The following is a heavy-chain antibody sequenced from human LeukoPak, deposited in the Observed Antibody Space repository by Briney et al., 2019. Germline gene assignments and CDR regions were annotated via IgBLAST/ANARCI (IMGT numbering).Heavy chain of an antibody. CDR3: ARDLGGYSYGSHFDY. V-gene: IGHV3-7*01. J-gene: IGHJ4*02. CDR2: IKQDGSEK. Sequence: GGSLRLSCAASRFTFSTYWMSWVRQAPGKGLEWVANIKQDGSEKYYVDSVKGRFTIARDNAKNSLYLQMNSLRAEDTAVYYYARDLGGYSYGSHFDYWGQGTLVTVSS. CDR1: RFTFSTYW. D-gene: IGHD5-18*01.